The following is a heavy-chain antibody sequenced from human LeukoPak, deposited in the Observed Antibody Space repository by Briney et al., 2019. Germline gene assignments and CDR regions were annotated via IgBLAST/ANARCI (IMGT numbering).Heavy chain of an antibody. CDR3: ARRTRYNWNDDRYYFDY. CDR1: GGSISYYY. CDR2: IYYRGNT. V-gene: IGHV4-59*08. J-gene: IGHJ4*02. Sequence: TSETLSLTCTVSGGSISYYYRSWIRQPPGKGLEWIGYIYYRGNTNYNLSLKSRVTISVDTSKNQFSLNLYSVTAADTAVYYCARRTRYNWNDDRYYFDYWGQGTLVTVSS. D-gene: IGHD1-1*01.